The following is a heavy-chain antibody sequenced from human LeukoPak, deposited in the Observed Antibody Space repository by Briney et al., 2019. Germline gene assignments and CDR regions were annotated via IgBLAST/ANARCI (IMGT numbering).Heavy chain of an antibody. CDR2: IYSSGST. CDR3: ARDPVRSSGWSYFDN. CDR1: GGSISSYY. J-gene: IGHJ4*02. Sequence: SETLSLTCTVSGGSISSYYWSWIRQPPGKGLEWIGYIYSSGSTNYNPSLESRVTMSVDKSKNQFSLKLSSVTVADTAVYYCARDPVRSSGWSYFDNWGQGTLVTVSS. D-gene: IGHD5-18*01. V-gene: IGHV4-59*01.